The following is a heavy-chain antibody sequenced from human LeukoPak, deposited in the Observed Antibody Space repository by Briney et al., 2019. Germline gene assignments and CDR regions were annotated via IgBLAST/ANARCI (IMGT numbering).Heavy chain of an antibody. D-gene: IGHD1-14*01. Sequence: KTSETLSLTCAVYGESLSGHYWTWIRQPPGKGLEWIGEISYRGITIYNPSLKSRVTISVDTSKNQFSLKLSSVTAADTAVYYCARDTPFRIWGRGTLVTVSS. CDR2: ISYRGIT. J-gene: IGHJ4*02. V-gene: IGHV4-34*01. CDR3: ARDTPFRI. CDR1: GESLSGHY.